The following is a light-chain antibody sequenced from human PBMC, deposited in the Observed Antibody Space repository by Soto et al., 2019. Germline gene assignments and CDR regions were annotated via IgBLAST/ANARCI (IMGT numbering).Light chain of an antibody. V-gene: IGKV1-33*01. J-gene: IGKJ2*01. CDR3: QQYDDLLRAT. CDR2: DAS. CDR1: NDIRNY. Sequence: DFQMTQSPSSLSASVGDTITITCQASNDIRNYLNWYQQKAGKAPKLLIFDASNLETGVPSRFSGSGSGTDFTLTITNLQPEDFATYYCQQYDDLLRATFGQGTKL.